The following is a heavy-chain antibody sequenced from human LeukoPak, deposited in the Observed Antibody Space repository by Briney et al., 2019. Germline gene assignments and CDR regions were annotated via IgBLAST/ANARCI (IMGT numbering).Heavy chain of an antibody. CDR3: ARVERWLQRAYYYGMDV. D-gene: IGHD5-24*01. Sequence: GRSLRLSCAASGFTFSSYAMHWVRQAPGKGLEWVAVISYDGSNKYYADPVKGRFTISRDNSKNTLYLQMNSLRAEDTAVYYCARVERWLQRAYYYGMDVWGQGTTVTVSS. J-gene: IGHJ6*02. CDR2: ISYDGSNK. V-gene: IGHV3-30-3*01. CDR1: GFTFSSYA.